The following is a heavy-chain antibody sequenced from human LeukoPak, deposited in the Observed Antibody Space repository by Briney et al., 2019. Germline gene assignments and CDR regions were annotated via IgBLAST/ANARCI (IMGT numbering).Heavy chain of an antibody. V-gene: IGHV3-21*01. D-gene: IGHD6-13*01. CDR3: AGSAAGRWGDY. CDR1: GFTFSSYS. Sequence: GGSLRLSCAASGFTFSSYSMNWVRQAPGKGLEWVSSISSSSSSYIYYADSVKGRFTISRDNAKNSLYLQMNSLRAEDTAVYYCAGSAAGRWGDYWGQGTLVTVSS. CDR2: ISSSSSSYI. J-gene: IGHJ4*02.